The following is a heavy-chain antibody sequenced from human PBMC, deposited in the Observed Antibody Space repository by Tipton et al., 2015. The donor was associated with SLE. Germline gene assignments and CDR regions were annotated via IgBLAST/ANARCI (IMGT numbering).Heavy chain of an antibody. J-gene: IGHJ4*02. CDR1: GFTFSHYA. CDR2: IWFEGRDK. V-gene: IGHV3-33*01. D-gene: IGHD2-21*01. CDR3: ARDGEVGDHIDY. Sequence: SLRLSCAASGFTFSHYAMHWVRQAPGKGLEWVAGIWFEGRDKGYVDSVKGRFTISRDSSKNTLYLQMNSLRAEDTAVYYCARDGEVGDHIDYWGQGTLVTVSS.